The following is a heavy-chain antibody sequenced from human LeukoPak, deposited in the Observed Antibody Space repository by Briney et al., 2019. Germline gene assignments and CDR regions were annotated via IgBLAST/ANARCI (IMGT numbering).Heavy chain of an antibody. V-gene: IGHV3-21*01. D-gene: IGHD5-18*01. CDR2: ISSSSSYI. CDR1: GFTFSSYS. J-gene: IGHJ4*02. Sequence: TGGSLRLSCAASGFTFSSYSMNWVRQAPGKGLEWVSSISSSSSYIYYADSVKGRFTISRDNAKNSLYLQMNSLRAEDTAVYYCARGTTGYSYGFRYYFDYWGQGTLVTVSS. CDR3: ARGTTGYSYGFRYYFDY.